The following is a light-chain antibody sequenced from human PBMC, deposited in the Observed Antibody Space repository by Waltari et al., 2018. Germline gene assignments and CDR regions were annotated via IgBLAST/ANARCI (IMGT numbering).Light chain of an antibody. CDR3: QQYYSYPGA. V-gene: IGKV1-8*01. CDR1: QGISSY. CDR2: AAS. Sequence: AIRITQSPSSLSASTGDRVTITWRASQGISSYLAWYQQKPGKAPKLLIYAASTLQSGVPSRFSGSGSGTDFTLTISCLQSEDFATYYCQQYYSYPGAFGQGTKVEIK. J-gene: IGKJ1*01.